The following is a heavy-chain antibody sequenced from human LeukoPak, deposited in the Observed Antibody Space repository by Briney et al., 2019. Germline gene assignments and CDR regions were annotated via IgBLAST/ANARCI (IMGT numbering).Heavy chain of an antibody. CDR2: IYYSGST. J-gene: IGHJ3*02. D-gene: IGHD2-15*01. CDR3: ARRGLYCSGGSCYSHAFDI. CDR1: GGSISSSSYY. Sequence: SETLSLTCTASGGSISSSSYYWGWIRQPPGKGLEWIGSIYYSGSTYYNPSLKSRVTISVDTSKNQFSLKLSSVTAADTAVYYCARRGLYCSGGSCYSHAFDIWGQGTMVTVSS. V-gene: IGHV4-39*01.